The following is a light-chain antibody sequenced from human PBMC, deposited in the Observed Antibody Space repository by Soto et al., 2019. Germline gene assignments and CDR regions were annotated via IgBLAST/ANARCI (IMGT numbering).Light chain of an antibody. CDR3: QQHSGYSRT. CDR2: KAS. CDR1: QSISIS. V-gene: IGKV1-5*03. J-gene: IGKJ1*01. Sequence: DIQMTQSPSTLSASVGDRVTITCRASQSISISLAWYQQKPGKAPKLLIYKASSLESGVPSRFSGSGSGTEFTLTISSLQPDDFATYYCQQHSGYSRTFDQGTKVEIK.